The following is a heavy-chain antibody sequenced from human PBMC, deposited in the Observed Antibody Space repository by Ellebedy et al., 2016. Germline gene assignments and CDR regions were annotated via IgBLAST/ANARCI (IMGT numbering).Heavy chain of an antibody. D-gene: IGHD3-10*01. CDR2: ISGSGRGNT. CDR1: GFTFSSYA. CDR3: VKTFRGGSGSPYFFDY. J-gene: IGHJ4*02. V-gene: IGHV3-23*01. Sequence: GESLKISXGASGFTFSSYAMSWVRQAPGKGLEWVSAISGSGRGNTYYAGSVKGRFTISRDDSKNTLYLQMNSLRAEDTAIYYCVKTFRGGSGSPYFFDYWGQGTLVTVSS.